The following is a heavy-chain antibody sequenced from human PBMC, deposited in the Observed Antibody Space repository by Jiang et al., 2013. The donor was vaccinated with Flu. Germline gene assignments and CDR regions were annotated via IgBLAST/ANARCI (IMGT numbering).Heavy chain of an antibody. J-gene: IGHJ4*02. CDR1: GFSFSVNGVG. Sequence: PTQTLTLTCTFSGFSFSVNGVGVGWIRQPPGRALEWLTFIYWDDDERYSPSLKSRLTVSKDTSKNQVVLTMTNLDPVDTANPYFCAHGFPLGATYYYDYWGQGSLVTVSS. D-gene: IGHD1-26*01. CDR2: IYWDDDE. CDR3: AHGFPLGATYYYDY. V-gene: IGHV2-5*02.